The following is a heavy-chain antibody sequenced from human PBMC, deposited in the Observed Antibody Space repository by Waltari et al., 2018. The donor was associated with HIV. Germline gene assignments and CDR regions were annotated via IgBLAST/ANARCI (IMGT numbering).Heavy chain of an antibody. D-gene: IGHD3-3*01. V-gene: IGHV1-8*01. CDR3: ARGHRITIFGVVKGDGMDV. J-gene: IGHJ6*02. Sequence: QVQLVQSGAEVRKPGASVKVSCKASGYTFTSSDINWVRPATGQGLEWMGWMNPNSGNTGYAQKFQGRVTMTRNTSISTAYMELSSLRSEDTAVYYCARGHRITIFGVVKGDGMDVWGQGTTVTVSS. CDR1: GYTFTSSD. CDR2: MNPNSGNT.